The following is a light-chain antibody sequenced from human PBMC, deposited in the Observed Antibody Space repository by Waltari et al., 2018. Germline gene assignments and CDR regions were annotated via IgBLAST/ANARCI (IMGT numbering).Light chain of an antibody. CDR3: CSYAGNSASV. J-gene: IGLJ1*01. Sequence: QSALTQPASVSGSPGQSITIPCPGTRSDCGYYNLVSWYQHHPGKAPKVMIYEVNKRPSGVSNRFSGSKSGNTASLTISGLQAEDEADYYCCSYAGNSASVFGTGTRVTVL. V-gene: IGLV2-23*02. CDR1: RSDCGYYNL. CDR2: EVN.